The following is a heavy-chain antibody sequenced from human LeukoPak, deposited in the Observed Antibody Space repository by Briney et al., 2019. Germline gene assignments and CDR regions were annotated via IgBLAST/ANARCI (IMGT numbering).Heavy chain of an antibody. CDR1: AYTFTGYY. CDR2: INHNSGGT. Sequence: GASLKVSCQTSAYTFTGYYMHLMRQSPGQGLDWMGCINHNSGGTNYAEKFQGRVTMTRDTSISIAYMELSRLRSDDTGVYYCARDTARITIFGVAKYMDVWGKGTTVTVS. CDR3: ARDTARITIFGVAKYMDV. J-gene: IGHJ6*03. V-gene: IGHV1-2*02. D-gene: IGHD3-3*01.